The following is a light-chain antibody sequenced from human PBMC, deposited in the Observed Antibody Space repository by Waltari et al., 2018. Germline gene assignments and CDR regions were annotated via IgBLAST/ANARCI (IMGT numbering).Light chain of an antibody. V-gene: IGKV3-11*01. J-gene: IGKJ2*01. CDR1: QSVSSY. Sequence: EIVLTQSPATLSLSPGERATLSCRASQSVSSYLAWYQQKPGQAPRLLIYDASNRATGIPARFSGSGSGTDFTLTISSLEAEDFAVYYCQQYDSYVYTFGQGTKLEIK. CDR2: DAS. CDR3: QQYDSYVYT.